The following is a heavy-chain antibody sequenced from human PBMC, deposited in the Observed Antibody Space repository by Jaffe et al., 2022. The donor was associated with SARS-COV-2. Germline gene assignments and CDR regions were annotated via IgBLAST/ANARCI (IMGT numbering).Heavy chain of an antibody. CDR1: GFTFSSYG. CDR2: IWYDGSNK. J-gene: IGHJ6*02. V-gene: IGHV3-33*01. CDR3: ARDWIYCSSTSCYGYYGMDV. Sequence: QVQLVESGGGVVQPGRSLRLSCAASGFTFSSYGMHWVRQAPGKGLEWVAVIWYDGSNKYYADSVKGRFTISRDNSKNTLYLQMNSLRAEDTAVYYCARDWIYCSSTSCYGYYGMDVWGQGTTVTVSS. D-gene: IGHD2-2*01.